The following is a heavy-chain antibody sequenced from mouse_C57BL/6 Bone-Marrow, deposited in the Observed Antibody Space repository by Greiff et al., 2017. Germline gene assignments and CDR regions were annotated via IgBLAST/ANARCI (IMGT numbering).Heavy chain of an antibody. CDR2: INYDGSST. Sequence: EVMLVESEGGLVQPGSSMKLSCTASGFTFSDYYMAWVRQVPEKGLEWVANINYDGSSTYYLDSLKSRFIISRDNAKNILYLQMSSLKSEDTATYYCARGPYYYGSSYRWYFDVWGTGTTVTVSS. D-gene: IGHD1-1*01. V-gene: IGHV5-16*01. CDR3: ARGPYYYGSSYRWYFDV. CDR1: GFTFSDYY. J-gene: IGHJ1*03.